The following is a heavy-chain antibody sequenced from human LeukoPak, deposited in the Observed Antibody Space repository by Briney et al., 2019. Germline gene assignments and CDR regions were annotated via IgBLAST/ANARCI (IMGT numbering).Heavy chain of an antibody. CDR2: MYHSGST. D-gene: IGHD1-26*01. Sequence: SETLSLTCTVSGGSISSGGYYWSWIRQPPGKGLEWIGYMYHSGSTYYNPSLKSRVTISVDRSKNQFSLKLSSVTAADTAVYYCAIWGTGSFSDPAFDYWGQGTLVTVSS. J-gene: IGHJ4*02. V-gene: IGHV4-30-2*01. CDR1: GGSISSGGYY. CDR3: AIWGTGSFSDPAFDY.